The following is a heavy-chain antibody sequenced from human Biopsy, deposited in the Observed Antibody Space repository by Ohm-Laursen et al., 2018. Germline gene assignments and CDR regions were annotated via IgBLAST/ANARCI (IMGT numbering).Heavy chain of an antibody. D-gene: IGHD2-21*02. V-gene: IGHV4-39*07. CDR1: GGSISNNNYY. J-gene: IGHJ4*02. CDR3: ARLGSGGYFPTFFDF. Sequence: SETLSLTCTVSGGSISNNNYYWGWIRQPPGKGLECIGNIHHSGSTNYNPSLKSRLTISVDTSKNQFSLKLSSVTAADTAVYYCARLGSGGYFPTFFDFWGQGALVTVSS. CDR2: IHHSGST.